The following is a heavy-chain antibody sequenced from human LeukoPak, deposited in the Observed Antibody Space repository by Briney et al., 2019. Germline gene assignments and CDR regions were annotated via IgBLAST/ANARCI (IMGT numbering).Heavy chain of an antibody. Sequence: SETLSLTCTVSGGAISSYYWSWIRQPAGKGLEWIGRIYTSGSTNSNPSLKSRVTMSVDTSKNQFSLKLSSVTAADTAVYYCAREQKSSSWYGQIDYWGQGTLVTVSS. D-gene: IGHD6-13*01. CDR2: IYTSGST. J-gene: IGHJ4*02. CDR3: AREQKSSSWYGQIDY. CDR1: GGAISSYY. V-gene: IGHV4-4*07.